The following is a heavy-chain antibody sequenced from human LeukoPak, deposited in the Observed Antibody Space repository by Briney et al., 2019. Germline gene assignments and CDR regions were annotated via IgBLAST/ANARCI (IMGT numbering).Heavy chain of an antibody. V-gene: IGHV7-4-1*02. J-gene: IGHJ4*02. CDR3: ARESPYYYDTSDYSGKADS. CDR1: GYTFTTYA. CDR2: INTNTGNP. D-gene: IGHD3-22*01. Sequence: ASVKVSCKASGYTFTTYAMNWVRQAPGQGLEWMGWINTNTGNPTYAQGFTGRVVFSLDTSVSTAYLQISSLKAEDTVVYYCARESPYYYDTSDYSGKADSWGQGTLVTVSS.